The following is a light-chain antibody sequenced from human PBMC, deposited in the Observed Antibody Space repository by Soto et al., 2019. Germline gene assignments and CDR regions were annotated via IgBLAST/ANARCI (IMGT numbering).Light chain of an antibody. CDR3: SSYTTSSTYLV. CDR2: DVS. J-gene: IGLJ2*01. CDR1: SSDIGGYND. V-gene: IGLV2-14*03. Sequence: QSVLTQPASVSASPGQSITISCTGTSSDIGGYNDVSWYQQHPGKAPKLMISDVSNRPSGVSDRFSGSKSGNTASLTISGLQAEDEADYFCSSYTTSSTYLVFGGGTQLTVL.